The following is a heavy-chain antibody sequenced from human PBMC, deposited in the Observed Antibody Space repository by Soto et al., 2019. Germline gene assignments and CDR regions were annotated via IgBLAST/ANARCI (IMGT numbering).Heavy chain of an antibody. D-gene: IGHD2-15*01. J-gene: IGHJ4*02. CDR2: INPYNGNT. CDR1: GYTFTTYG. CDR3: ARVYCSGGSCYSIDY. Sequence: ASVKVCCKASGYTFTTYGITWIRQAPGQGLEWMGWINPYNGNTNYAQKFQGRVTVTTYTSTSTAYMELRSLRSEDTAVYYCARVYCSGGSCYSIDYWGQGTLVTVSS. V-gene: IGHV1-18*01.